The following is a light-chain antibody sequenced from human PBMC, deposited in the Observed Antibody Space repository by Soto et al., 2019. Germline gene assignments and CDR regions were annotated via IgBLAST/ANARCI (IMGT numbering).Light chain of an antibody. J-gene: IGKJ1*01. Sequence: IVMTQSPATLSVSPGDTASLSCRAGQTIYSNVAWYQQRPGQAPRLIIYRASSRATGVPARFSGSGSGTEFTLTISSLQSEDFALYYCQQYQNLWTFGQGTKVDIK. CDR3: QQYQNLWT. CDR1: QTIYSN. V-gene: IGKV3-15*01. CDR2: RAS.